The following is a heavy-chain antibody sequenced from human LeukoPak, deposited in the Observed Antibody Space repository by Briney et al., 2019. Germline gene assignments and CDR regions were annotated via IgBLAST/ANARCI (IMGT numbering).Heavy chain of an antibody. CDR2: IWFDGRNI. D-gene: IGHD2-21*02. Sequence: AGGSLRLSCAASGFTLSDYGMHWVRQAPGKGLEGVAFIWFDGRNIYYADSVKGRFTISRDKSRNTLYLQMNSLRAEDTAVYYCAKDFRYCGGGCVRGSPDYWGQGTLVTVSS. J-gene: IGHJ4*02. CDR3: AKDFRYCGGGCVRGSPDY. CDR1: GFTLSDYG. V-gene: IGHV3-30*02.